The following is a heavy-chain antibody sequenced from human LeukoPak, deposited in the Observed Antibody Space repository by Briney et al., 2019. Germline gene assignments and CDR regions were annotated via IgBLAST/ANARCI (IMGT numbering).Heavy chain of an antibody. J-gene: IGHJ4*02. Sequence: SETLSLTCTVSGGSVTSASHYWAWIRQPPGKGLEWIGSIHYSGSTCYSPSLKSRLTISGDTSKSQFSLKLTFVTAADTAVYYCTRHHDYGDKIDYWGQGTLVTVSS. V-gene: IGHV4-39*01. CDR1: GGSVTSASHY. CDR2: IHYSGST. D-gene: IGHD4-23*01. CDR3: TRHHDYGDKIDY.